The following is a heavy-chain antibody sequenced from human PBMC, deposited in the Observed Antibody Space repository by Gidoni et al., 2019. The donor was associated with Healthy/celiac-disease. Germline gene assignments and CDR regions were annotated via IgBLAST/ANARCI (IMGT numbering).Heavy chain of an antibody. CDR1: GFTFDDYA. V-gene: IGHV3-9*01. CDR2: ISWNSGSI. CDR3: GYGSGGKIDY. J-gene: IGHJ4*02. D-gene: IGHD3-10*01. Sequence: EVQLVESGGGLVQPGRSLRRSCAAPGFTFDDYAMHWVRQAPGKGLAWVSGISWNSGSIGYADSVKGRFTISRDSAKSSLYLQMNSLRPEDTALYYCGYGSGGKIDYWGQGTLVTVSS.